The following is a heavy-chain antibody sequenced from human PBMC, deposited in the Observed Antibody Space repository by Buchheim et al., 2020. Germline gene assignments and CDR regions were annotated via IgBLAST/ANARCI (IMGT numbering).Heavy chain of an antibody. J-gene: IGHJ6*02. CDR3: AKEAGTTIYYYYGMDV. CDR1: GFTFSSYG. CDR2: ISYDGSNK. V-gene: IGHV3-30*18. D-gene: IGHD1-1*01. Sequence: QVQLVESGGGVVQPGRSLRLSCAASGFTFSSYGMHWVRQAPGKGLEWVAVISYDGSNKYYADSVKGRFTISRDNSKTTLYLQMNSLRAEDTAVYYCAKEAGTTIYYYYGMDVWGQGTT.